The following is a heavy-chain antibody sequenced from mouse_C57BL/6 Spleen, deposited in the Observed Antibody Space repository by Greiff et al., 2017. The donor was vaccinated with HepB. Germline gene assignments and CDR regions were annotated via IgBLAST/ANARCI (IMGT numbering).Heavy chain of an antibody. V-gene: IGHV1-72*01. CDR3: ARDYGSSYWFAY. D-gene: IGHD1-1*01. Sequence: QVQLQQSGPELVKPGASVKISCKASGYNFTSYWMHWVKQRPGRGLEWIGRIDPNSGGTKYNEKFKSKATLTVDKPSSTAYMQLSSLTSEDSAVDYCARDYGSSYWFAYWGQGTLVTVSA. J-gene: IGHJ3*01. CDR2: IDPNSGGT. CDR1: GYNFTSYW.